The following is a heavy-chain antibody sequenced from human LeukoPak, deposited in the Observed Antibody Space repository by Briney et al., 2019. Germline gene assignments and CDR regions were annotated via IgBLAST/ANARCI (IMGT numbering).Heavy chain of an antibody. D-gene: IGHD1/OR15-1a*01. V-gene: IGHV1-69*05. CDR3: ARSRKQYYYYYMDV. J-gene: IGHJ6*03. CDR2: IIPIFGTT. CDR1: GDTFINYA. Sequence: SVKVSCKASGDTFINYALSWVRQAPGQGLEWMGGIIPIFGTTNYAQRFQGRVTITTDESTSTAYMELSSLRSEDTAVCFCARSRKQYYYYYMDVWGKGTTVTVSS.